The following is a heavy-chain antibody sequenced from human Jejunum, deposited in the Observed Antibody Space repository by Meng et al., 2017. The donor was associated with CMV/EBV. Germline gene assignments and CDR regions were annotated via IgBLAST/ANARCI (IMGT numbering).Heavy chain of an antibody. CDR2: ISGDSGTI. J-gene: IGHJ4*02. CDR3: ARGKDWTYFDY. V-gene: IGHV3-48*04. Sequence: AASGFTVSSYSMNWVGQATGKGLEWVSYISGDSGTIYYADSVKGRSTISRDNAKSSLYLQMNTLRAEDAAVYYCARGKDWTYFDYWGQGTLVTVSS. CDR1: GFTVSSYS. D-gene: IGHD3/OR15-3a*01.